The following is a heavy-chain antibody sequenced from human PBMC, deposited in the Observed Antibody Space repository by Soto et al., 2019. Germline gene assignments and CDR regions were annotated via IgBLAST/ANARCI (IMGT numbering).Heavy chain of an antibody. CDR2: IYYGGST. V-gene: IGHV4-39*01. CDR1: GGSISSRNYY. Sequence: QLQLQESGPGLVKPSETLSLTCTVSGGSISSRNYYWGWIRQPPGKGLEWIGTIYYGGSTYYNPFIKSPVTTSVETSKNLFPLTASAVTAADAAVDYCASRESSPHYRYWGQGTLVTVSS. D-gene: IGHD1-26*01. J-gene: IGHJ4*02. CDR3: ASRESSPHYRY.